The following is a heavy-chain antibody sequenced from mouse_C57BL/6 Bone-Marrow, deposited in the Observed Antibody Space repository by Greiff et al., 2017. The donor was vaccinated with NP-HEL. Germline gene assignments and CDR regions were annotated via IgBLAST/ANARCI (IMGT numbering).Heavy chain of an antibody. CDR3: ARYYDGSSDLYFDY. CDR2: IYPGSGST. Sequence: VQLQQPGAELVKPGASVKMSCKASGSTFTSYWITWVKQRPGQGLEWIGDIYPGSGSTNYNETFKSQATLTVDTSSSKAYMQHISLTSDDYAVEYCARYYDGSSDLYFDYWGQGTTLTVSS. D-gene: IGHD1-1*01. CDR1: GSTFTSYW. V-gene: IGHV1-55*01. J-gene: IGHJ2*01.